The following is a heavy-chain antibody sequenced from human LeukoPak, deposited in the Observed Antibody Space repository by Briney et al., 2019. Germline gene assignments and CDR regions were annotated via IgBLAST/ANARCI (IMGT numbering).Heavy chain of an antibody. CDR1: GGSFSGYY. D-gene: IGHD2-21*02. J-gene: IGHJ4*02. CDR3: ARDPLAYCGGDCHVDY. V-gene: IGHV4-34*01. Sequence: KASETLSLTRAVYGGSFSGYYWSWIRQPPGKGLEWIGEINHSGSTYYNPSLKSRVTISVDTSKNQFSLKLSSVTAADTAVYYCARDPLAYCGGDCHVDYWGQGTLVTVSS. CDR2: INHSGST.